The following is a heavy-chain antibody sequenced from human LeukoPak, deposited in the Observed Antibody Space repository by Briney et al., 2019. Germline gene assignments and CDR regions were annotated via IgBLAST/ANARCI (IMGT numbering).Heavy chain of an antibody. D-gene: IGHD4-17*01. CDR3: AREFYGDSIFDY. Sequence: GGSLRLSCAASGFTFSSYTMHWVRQAPGKGLEWVAVISYDGSNKYYADSVKGRFTISRDNSKNTLYLQMNSLRAEDTAVYYCAREFYGDSIFDYWGQGTLVTVSS. J-gene: IGHJ4*02. CDR2: ISYDGSNK. V-gene: IGHV3-30*04. CDR1: GFTFSSYT.